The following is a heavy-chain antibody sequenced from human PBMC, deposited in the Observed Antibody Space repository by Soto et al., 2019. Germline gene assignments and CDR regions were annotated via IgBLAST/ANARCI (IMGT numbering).Heavy chain of an antibody. CDR3: ARDLPQQPQHYYAMDV. Sequence: PSETLSLTCTVSGGSISSGGYYWSWIRQHPGKGLEWIGYIYYSGSTYYNPSLKSRVTISVDTSKNQFSLKLSSVTAADTAMYFCARDLPQQPQHYYAMDVWGQGTTVTVSS. V-gene: IGHV4-31*03. D-gene: IGHD2-2*01. CDR2: IYYSGST. J-gene: IGHJ6*02. CDR1: GGSISSGGYY.